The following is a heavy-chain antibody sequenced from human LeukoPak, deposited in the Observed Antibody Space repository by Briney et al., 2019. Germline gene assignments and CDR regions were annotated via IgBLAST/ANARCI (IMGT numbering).Heavy chain of an antibody. J-gene: IGHJ6*03. CDR1: GGSFSGYY. CDR3: ARIRVVVTAIPYYYYYMDV. CDR2: INHSGST. Sequence: SETLSLTCAVYGGSFSGYYWSWIRQPPGKGLEWIGEINHSGSTNYNPSLKSRVTISVDTSKNQFSLKLSSVTAADTAVYYCARIRVVVTAIPYYYYYMDVWGKGTTVTVSS. D-gene: IGHD2-21*02. V-gene: IGHV4-34*01.